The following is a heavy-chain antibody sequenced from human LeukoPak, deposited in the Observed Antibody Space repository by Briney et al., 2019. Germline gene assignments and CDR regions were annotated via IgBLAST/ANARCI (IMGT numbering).Heavy chain of an antibody. V-gene: IGHV1-8*01. CDR2: MNPNSGNT. CDR3: ARGFPPYGYDAIDY. D-gene: IGHD5-18*01. J-gene: IGHJ4*02. Sequence: ASVKVSCKASGYTFTSYDINWVRQATGQGLEWMGWMNPNSGNTGYAQKFQGRVTMTRNTSISTAYMELSGLRSEDTAAYYCARGFPPYGYDAIDYWGQGTLVTVSS. CDR1: GYTFTSYD.